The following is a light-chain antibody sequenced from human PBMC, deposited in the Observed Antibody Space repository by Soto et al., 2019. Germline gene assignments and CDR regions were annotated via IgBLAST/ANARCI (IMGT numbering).Light chain of an antibody. CDR1: SSVVGNYDV. J-gene: IGLJ1*01. V-gene: IGLV2-23*01. Sequence: QSVLTQPASVSGSPGQLITISCTGTSSVVGNYDVVSWYQQHPGKAPKLMIFEGSNRPSGVSNRFSGSKSGNTASLTISGLQAEDEADYYCCSYAVTDSYVFGTGTKVTVL. CDR2: EGS. CDR3: CSYAVTDSYV.